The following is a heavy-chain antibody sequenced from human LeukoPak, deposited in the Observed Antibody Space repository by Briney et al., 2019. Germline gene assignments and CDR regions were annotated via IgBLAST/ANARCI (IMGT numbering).Heavy chain of an antibody. CDR2: IYYSGST. Sequence: PSETLSLTCTVSGGSLSSSSYYWSWIRQPPGKGLEWIGYIYYSGSTNYNPSLKSRVTISVDTSKNQFSLKLSSVTAADTAVYYCARHVPIRWYGGGNWFDPWGQGTLVTVSS. D-gene: IGHD6-13*01. J-gene: IGHJ5*02. CDR1: GGSLSSSSYY. V-gene: IGHV4-61*01. CDR3: ARHVPIRWYGGGNWFDP.